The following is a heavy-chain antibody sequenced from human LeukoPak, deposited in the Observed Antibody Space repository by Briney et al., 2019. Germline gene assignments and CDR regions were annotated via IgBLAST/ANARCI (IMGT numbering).Heavy chain of an antibody. D-gene: IGHD6-13*01. V-gene: IGHV3-23*01. CDR1: GLTVNNNY. CDR2: VSGSGDRM. J-gene: IGHJ4*02. CDR3: AKAAAAPGFDF. Sequence: GGSLRLSCAASGLTVNNNYMNWVRQAPGKGLEWVATVSGSGDRMYHADSVKGRFTISRDNSKNTIYLQMNSLRAEDTALYYCAKAAAAPGFDFWGQGTLVTVSS.